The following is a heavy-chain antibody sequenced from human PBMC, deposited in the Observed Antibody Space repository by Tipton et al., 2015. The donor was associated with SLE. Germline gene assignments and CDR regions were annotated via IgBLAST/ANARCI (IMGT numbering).Heavy chain of an antibody. V-gene: IGHV4-34*01. J-gene: IGHJ6*02. CDR1: GGSFSDYY. Sequence: TLSLTCAVYGGSFSDYYWTWIRQPPGKGLEWIGEINHSGSTNYNPSLKSRVTISIDTSKNQFSLKLSSVTAADTAVYYCARDDRRRTYYYGSGPENYYYGMDVWGQGPTVTVSS. CDR2: INHSGST. CDR3: ARDDRRRTYYYGSGPENYYYGMDV. D-gene: IGHD3-10*01.